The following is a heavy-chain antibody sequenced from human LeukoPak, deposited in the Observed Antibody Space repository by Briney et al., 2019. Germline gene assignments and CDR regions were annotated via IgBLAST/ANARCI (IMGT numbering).Heavy chain of an antibody. V-gene: IGHV3-48*03. Sequence: PGGSLRLSCAASGLTFSSYEMNWVRQAPGKGLEWVSYISSSGSTIYYADSVKGRFTISRDNAKNSLYLQMNSLRAEDTAVYYCARMDLAVAGVIDYWGQGTLVTVSS. J-gene: IGHJ4*02. CDR1: GLTFSSYE. CDR2: ISSSGSTI. CDR3: ARMDLAVAGVIDY. D-gene: IGHD6-19*01.